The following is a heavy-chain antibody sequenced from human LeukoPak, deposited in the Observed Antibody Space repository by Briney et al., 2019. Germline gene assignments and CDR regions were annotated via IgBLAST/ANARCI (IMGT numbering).Heavy chain of an antibody. D-gene: IGHD1-26*01. CDR3: ARILVTSSGGSYDY. V-gene: IGHV2-70*11. CDR1: GFSLSTSGMC. J-gene: IGHJ4*02. Sequence: SGPALVKPTQTLTLTCTFSGFSLSTSGMCVSWIRQPPGKALEWLARIDWDDDKYYSTPLKTRLTISKDTSKNQVVLTMTNMDPVDTATYYCARILVTSSGGSYDYWGQGTLVTVSS. CDR2: IDWDDDK.